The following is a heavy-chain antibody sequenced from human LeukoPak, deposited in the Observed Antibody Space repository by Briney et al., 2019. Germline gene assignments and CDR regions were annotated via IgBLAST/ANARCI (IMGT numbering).Heavy chain of an antibody. D-gene: IGHD5-12*01. CDR1: GFTFSSYA. Sequence: PGGSLRLSCAASGFTFSSYAISWVRQAPGKGLEWVSTITSNGGSTFYADSVKGRVTISRDNSKNTLYLQMNSLRAEDTAVYYCAKDDIRRAWDWGQGTLVPVSS. CDR2: ITSNGGST. J-gene: IGHJ4*02. V-gene: IGHV3-23*01. CDR3: AKDDIRRAWD.